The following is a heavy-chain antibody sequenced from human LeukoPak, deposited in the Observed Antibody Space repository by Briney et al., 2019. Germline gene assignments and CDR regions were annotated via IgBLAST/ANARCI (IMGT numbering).Heavy chain of an antibody. CDR2: ISYDGSNK. CDR3: AKIIGVQQQLVDY. Sequence: GGSLRLSCAASGFTFSSYGMHWVRQAPGKGLEWMAVISYDGSNKYYADSVKGRFTISRDNSKNTLYLQMNSLRAEDTAVYYCAKIIGVQQQLVDYWGQGTLVTVSS. V-gene: IGHV3-30*18. D-gene: IGHD6-13*01. J-gene: IGHJ4*02. CDR1: GFTFSSYG.